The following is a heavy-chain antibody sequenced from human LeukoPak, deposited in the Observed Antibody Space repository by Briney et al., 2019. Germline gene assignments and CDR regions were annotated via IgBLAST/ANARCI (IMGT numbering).Heavy chain of an antibody. J-gene: IGHJ4*02. CDR3: ARGESGFYYFDY. V-gene: IGHV4-34*01. CDR2: INHSGST. Sequence: PSETLSLTCAVYGGSFSGYYWSWIRQPPGKGLEWIGEINHSGSTNYNPSLKSRVTISVDTSKNQFSLKLSSVTAADTAVYYCARGESGFYYFDYWGQGTLVTVSS. CDR1: GGSFSGYY. D-gene: IGHD6-25*01.